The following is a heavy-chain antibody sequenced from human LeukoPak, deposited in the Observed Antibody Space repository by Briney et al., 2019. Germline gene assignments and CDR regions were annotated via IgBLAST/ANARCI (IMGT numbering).Heavy chain of an antibody. D-gene: IGHD2-2*01. V-gene: IGHV3-15*01. CDR3: AGLPESYQLLNWNYYYYMDV. J-gene: IGHJ6*03. CDR1: GFTFSNAW. Sequence: GGSLRLSCAASGFTFSNAWISWVRQAPGKGLEWVGRIKSKTDGETTDYAAPVKGRFTISRDDSKNTLYLQMNSLRAEDTAVYYCAGLPESYQLLNWNYYYYMDVWGKGTTVTISS. CDR2: IKSKTDGETT.